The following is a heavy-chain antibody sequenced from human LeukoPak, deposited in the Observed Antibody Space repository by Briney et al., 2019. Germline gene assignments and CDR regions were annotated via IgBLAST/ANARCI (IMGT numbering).Heavy chain of an antibody. CDR2: IYPGDSDT. Sequence: GESLKISCKASGYSFTNYWIGWVRQMPGKGLEWMGIIYPGDSDTRYSPSFQGQVTISVDTSIDTAYLQWSSVRASDTAMYYCARLLAAPYYINYWGQGTLVTVSS. CDR3: ARLLAAPYYINY. V-gene: IGHV5-51*01. CDR1: GYSFTNYW. J-gene: IGHJ4*02. D-gene: IGHD6-25*01.